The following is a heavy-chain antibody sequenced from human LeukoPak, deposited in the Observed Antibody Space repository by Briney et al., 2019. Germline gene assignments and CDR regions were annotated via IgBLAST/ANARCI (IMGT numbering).Heavy chain of an antibody. CDR2: ISSSSSYI. Sequence: PGGALRLSCAASGFTFSSYWMSWVRQAPGKGLEWVSSISSSSSYIYYADSVKGRFTISRDNAKNSLYLQMNSLRAEDTAVYYCARDQLYYDSSGYYSNWFDPWGQGTLVTVSS. V-gene: IGHV3-21*01. CDR3: ARDQLYYDSSGYYSNWFDP. CDR1: GFTFSSYW. J-gene: IGHJ5*02. D-gene: IGHD3-22*01.